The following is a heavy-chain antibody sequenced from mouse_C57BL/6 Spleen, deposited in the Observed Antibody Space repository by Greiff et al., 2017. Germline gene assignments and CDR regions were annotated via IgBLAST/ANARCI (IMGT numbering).Heavy chain of an antibody. V-gene: IGHV1-52*01. Sequence: QVQLQQPGAELVRPGSSVKLSCKASGYTFTSYWMHWVKQRPIQGLEWIGNIDPSDSETHYNQKFKDKATLTVDKSSSTAYMQLSSLTSEDSAVYYCARRRLLVYGSSRYAMDYWGQGTSVTVSS. CDR1: GYTFTSYW. D-gene: IGHD1-1*01. CDR3: ARRRLLVYGSSRYAMDY. CDR2: IDPSDSET. J-gene: IGHJ4*01.